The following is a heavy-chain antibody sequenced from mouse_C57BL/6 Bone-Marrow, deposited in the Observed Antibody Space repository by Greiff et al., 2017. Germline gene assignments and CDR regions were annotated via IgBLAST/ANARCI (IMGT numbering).Heavy chain of an antibody. CDR1: GFNINDDY. D-gene: IGHD1-1*01. CDR2: IDPENGDT. CDR3: TTFTVVARGY. Sequence: EVQLQQSGAELVRPGASVKLSCTASGFNINDDYMHWVKQRPEQGLEWIGWIDPENGDTEYASKFQGKATITADTSSNTAYLQLSSLTSEDTAVYYCTTFTVVARGYWGQGTTLTVSS. J-gene: IGHJ2*01. V-gene: IGHV14-4*01.